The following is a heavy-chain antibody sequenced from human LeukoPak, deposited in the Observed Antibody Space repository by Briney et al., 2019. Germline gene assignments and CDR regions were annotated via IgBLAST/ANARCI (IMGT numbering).Heavy chain of an antibody. CDR2: VNPSGGST. Sequence: ASVKVSCKASGYSFTSYYMHWVRQAPGQGHEWMGIVNPSGGSTSYAQKVQGRVTMTRDMSASTVYMELSSLRSEDTAVYYCARETAAAEEDAFDTWGQGTMVTVSA. CDR1: GYSFTSYY. J-gene: IGHJ3*02. CDR3: ARETAAAEEDAFDT. D-gene: IGHD6-13*01. V-gene: IGHV1-46*01.